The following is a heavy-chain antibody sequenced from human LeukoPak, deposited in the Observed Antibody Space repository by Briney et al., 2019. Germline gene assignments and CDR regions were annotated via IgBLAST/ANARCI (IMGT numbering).Heavy chain of an antibody. CDR2: INHSGST. V-gene: IGHV4-34*01. J-gene: IGHJ4*02. Sequence: SETLSLTCAVYGGSFSGYYWSWIRQPPGKGLEWIGEINHSGSTNYNPSLKSRVTISVDTSKNQFSLKLSSVTAADTAVYYCARAVALDYWGQGTLVTVSS. D-gene: IGHD6-19*01. CDR3: ARAVALDY. CDR1: GGSFSGYY.